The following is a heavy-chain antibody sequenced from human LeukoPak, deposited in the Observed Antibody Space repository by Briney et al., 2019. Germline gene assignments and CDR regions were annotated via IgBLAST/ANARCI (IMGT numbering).Heavy chain of an antibody. CDR3: ASADTRDIVVVLH. Sequence: SETLSLTCTVSGGSISSSSYYWGWIRQPPGKGLEWIGSIYYSGSTYYNPSLKSRVTISVDTSKNQFSLKLSSVTAADTAVYYCASADTRDIVVVLHWGQGTLVTVSS. CDR1: GGSISSSSYY. V-gene: IGHV4-39*07. J-gene: IGHJ4*02. CDR2: IYYSGST. D-gene: IGHD2-2*01.